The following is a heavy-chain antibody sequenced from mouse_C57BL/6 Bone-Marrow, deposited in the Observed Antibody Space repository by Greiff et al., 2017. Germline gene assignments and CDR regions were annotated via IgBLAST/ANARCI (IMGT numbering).Heavy chain of an antibody. J-gene: IGHJ4*01. CDR3: ARHYYGSISYYAMDY. CDR2: IYPRSGNT. CDR1: GYTFTSYG. Sequence: QVQLKQSGAELARPGASVKLSCKASGYTFTSYGISWVKQRTGQGLEWIGEIYPRSGNTYYNEKFKGKATLTADKSSSTAYMELRSLTSEDSAVYFCARHYYGSISYYAMDYWGQGTSVTVSS. D-gene: IGHD1-1*01. V-gene: IGHV1-81*01.